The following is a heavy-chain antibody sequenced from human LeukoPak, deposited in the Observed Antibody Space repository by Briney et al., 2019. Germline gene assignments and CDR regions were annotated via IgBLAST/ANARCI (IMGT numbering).Heavy chain of an antibody. CDR1: GFTFDDYA. Sequence: PGRSLRLSCAASGFTFDDYAMHWVRQAPGKGLEWVSGISWNSGSIGYADSVKGRFTISRDNAKNSLYVQMNSLRAEDTALYYYVKSGGSTSSGYAFDIWGQGTMVTVSS. CDR2: ISWNSGSI. D-gene: IGHD2-2*01. J-gene: IGHJ3*02. V-gene: IGHV3-9*01. CDR3: VKSGGSTSSGYAFDI.